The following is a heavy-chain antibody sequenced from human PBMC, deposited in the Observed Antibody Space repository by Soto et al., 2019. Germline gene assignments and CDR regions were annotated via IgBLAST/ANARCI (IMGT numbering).Heavy chain of an antibody. V-gene: IGHV4-34*01. D-gene: IGHD2-21*02. CDR1: GGSFSGYY. J-gene: IGHJ6*02. CDR2: INHSGTT. CDR3: ARAKVVVTTFYYYYDLDV. Sequence: SETLSLTCAVYGGSFSGYYWSWIRQPPGKGLEWIGEINHSGTTNYNPSLKSRVTISLDTSRNQFSLKLSSVTAADTAVYYCARAKVVVTTFYYYYDLDVWGQGATVTVSS.